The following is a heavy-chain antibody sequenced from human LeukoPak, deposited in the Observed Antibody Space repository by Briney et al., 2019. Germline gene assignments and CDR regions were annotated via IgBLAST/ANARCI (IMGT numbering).Heavy chain of an antibody. Sequence: KPSETLSLTCAVYGVSFSGYYRSWIRQSPGQGLERIGEINHSGSTNYNPSLKSRVTISADTSKNQFSLMLSSVTAADTAVYYCARHEYSNSWSPPGYFDLWGRGTLITVSS. CDR2: INHSGST. CDR1: GVSFSGYY. CDR3: ARHEYSNSWSPPGYFDL. V-gene: IGHV4-34*01. D-gene: IGHD6-13*01. J-gene: IGHJ2*01.